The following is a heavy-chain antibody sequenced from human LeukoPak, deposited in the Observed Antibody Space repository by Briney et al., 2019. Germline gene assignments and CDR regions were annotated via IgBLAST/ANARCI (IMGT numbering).Heavy chain of an antibody. D-gene: IGHD6-6*01. Sequence: GASVKVSCKASGYTFTSYYMHWVRQAPGQGLEWMGIINPSGGSTSYAQKFQGRVTMTRDTSTSTVYMELSSLRSEDTAVYYCARDGPRSSSVWDAFDIWGQGTMVTVSS. CDR2: INPSGGST. J-gene: IGHJ3*02. V-gene: IGHV1-46*01. CDR3: ARDGPRSSSVWDAFDI. CDR1: GYTFTSYY.